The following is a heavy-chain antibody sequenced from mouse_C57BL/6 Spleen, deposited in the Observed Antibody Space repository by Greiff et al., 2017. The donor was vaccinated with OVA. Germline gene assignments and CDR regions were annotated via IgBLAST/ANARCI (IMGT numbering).Heavy chain of an antibody. V-gene: IGHV5-17*01. CDR1: GFTFSDYG. J-gene: IGHJ4*01. CDR3: ARGFYYGNAMDY. D-gene: IGHD1-1*01. Sequence: EVHLVESGGGLVKPGGSLKLSCAASGFTFSDYGMHWVRQAPEKGLEWVAYISSGSSTIYYADTVKGRFTISRDNAKNTLFLQMTSLRSEDTAMYYCARGFYYGNAMDYWGQGTSVTVSS. CDR2: ISSGSSTI.